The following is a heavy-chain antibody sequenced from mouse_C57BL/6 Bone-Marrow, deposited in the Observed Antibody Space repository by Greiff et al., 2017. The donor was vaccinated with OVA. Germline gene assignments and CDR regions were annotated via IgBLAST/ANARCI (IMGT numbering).Heavy chain of an antibody. J-gene: IGHJ3*01. CDR3: ARDYGSSPFAY. CDR2: IYPGSGNT. D-gene: IGHD1-1*01. Sequence: QVQLQQSGAELVRPGASVKLSCKASGYTFTDYYINWVKQRPGQGLEWIARIYPGSGNTYYNEKFKGKATLTAEKSSSTAYMQLSSLTSEDSAVYFCARDYGSSPFAYWGQGTLVTVSA. CDR1: GYTFTDYY. V-gene: IGHV1-76*01.